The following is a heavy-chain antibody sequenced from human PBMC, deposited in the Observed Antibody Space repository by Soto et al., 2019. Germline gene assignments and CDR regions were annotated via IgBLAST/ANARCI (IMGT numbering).Heavy chain of an antibody. Sequence: ASVEVSCTSSGYTFTSYGISWVRQSTGQGLEWMGWISAYNGNTNYAQKLQGRVTMTTDTSTSAAYMELRSLRSDDTAVYYCARDRDIVATPRFDPWGQGTLVTVSS. J-gene: IGHJ5*02. CDR1: GYTFTSYG. V-gene: IGHV1-18*01. CDR2: ISAYNGNT. D-gene: IGHD5-12*01. CDR3: ARDRDIVATPRFDP.